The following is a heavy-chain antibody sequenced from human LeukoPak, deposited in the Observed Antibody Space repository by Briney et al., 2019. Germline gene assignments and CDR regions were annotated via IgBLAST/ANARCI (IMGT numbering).Heavy chain of an antibody. Sequence: KPSETLSLTCTVSGGSISTSNYYWGWVRQPPGKALEWIGNIFYSGSTYYSPSLKSRVTISLDTSRNQFSLKLNSVTAADTAVYYCARVLLVEDSESHYFDHWGQGTLVTVTS. J-gene: IGHJ4*02. CDR2: IFYSGST. D-gene: IGHD1-26*01. CDR3: ARVLLVEDSESHYFDH. CDR1: GGSISTSNYY. V-gene: IGHV4-39*07.